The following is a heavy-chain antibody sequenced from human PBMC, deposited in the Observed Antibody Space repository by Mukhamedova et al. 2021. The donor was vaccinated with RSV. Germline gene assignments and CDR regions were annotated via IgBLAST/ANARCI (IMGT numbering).Heavy chain of an antibody. Sequence: GLEWIGSIYHSGSTYYNPSLKSRVTISVDTSKNQFSLKLSSVTAADTAVYYCAATYEGYFDYWGQGTLVTVSS. J-gene: IGHJ4*02. V-gene: IGHV4-38-2*01. CDR3: AATYEGYFDY. D-gene: IGHD3-3*01. CDR2: IYHSGST.